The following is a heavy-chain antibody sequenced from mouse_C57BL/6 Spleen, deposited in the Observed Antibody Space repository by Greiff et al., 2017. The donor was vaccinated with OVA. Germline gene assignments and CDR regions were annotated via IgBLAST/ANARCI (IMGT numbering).Heavy chain of an antibody. V-gene: IGHV1-69*01. CDR1: GYTFTSYW. D-gene: IGHD2-5*01. J-gene: IGHJ3*01. Sequence: QVHVKQPGAELVMPGASVKLSCKASGYTFTSYWMHWVKQRPGQGLEWIGEIDPSDSYTNYNQKFKGKSTLTVDKSSSTAYMQLSSLTSEDSAVYYCARSGYSNPSWFAYWGQGTLVTVSA. CDR3: ARSGYSNPSWFAY. CDR2: IDPSDSYT.